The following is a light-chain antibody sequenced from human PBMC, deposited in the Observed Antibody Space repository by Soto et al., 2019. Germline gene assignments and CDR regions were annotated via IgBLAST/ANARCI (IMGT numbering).Light chain of an antibody. J-gene: IGLJ1*01. V-gene: IGLV3-21*02. CDR1: NIGGKS. CDR3: QVWDNNYDHYV. CDR2: DDG. Sequence: SSELTQPPSGSVAPGQTARITCGGNNIGGKSLHWYQQKPGQAPVLVVYDDGDRPSGIPERFSGSNSGNTATLTISRVEAGDEADYYCQVWDNNYDHYVFGTGTKVTVL.